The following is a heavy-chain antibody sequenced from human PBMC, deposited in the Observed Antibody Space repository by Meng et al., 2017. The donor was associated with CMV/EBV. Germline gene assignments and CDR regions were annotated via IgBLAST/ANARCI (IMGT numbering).Heavy chain of an antibody. Sequence: GSLKISCAASGFSFSRYWMTWVRQAPGKGLEWVANIRQDGSEAYYVDSVKGRFTIFRDNTKNSLFLQMDSLSAEDTAIYYCVRESSTFSWSEHLQHWGQGTLVTVSS. J-gene: IGHJ1*01. D-gene: IGHD2-2*01. CDR1: GFSFSRYW. CDR2: IRQDGSEA. CDR3: VRESSTFSWSEHLQH. V-gene: IGHV3-7*01.